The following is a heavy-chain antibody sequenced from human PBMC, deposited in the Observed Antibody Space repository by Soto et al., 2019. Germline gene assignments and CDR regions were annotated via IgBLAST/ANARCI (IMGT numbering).Heavy chain of an antibody. CDR2: MNPNSGNT. CDR3: ARYLTTMVRCKLYDP. V-gene: IGHV1-8*01. J-gene: IGHJ5*02. CDR1: GYTFTSYD. Sequence: QVQLVQSGAEVKKPGASVKVSCKASGYTFTSYDINWVRQATGQGLEWMGWMNPNSGNTGYAQKFQGRVTMTRNTSISTAYMELSSLSSEATAVYYCARYLTTMVRCKLYDPWGQGTLVTVSS. D-gene: IGHD3-10*01.